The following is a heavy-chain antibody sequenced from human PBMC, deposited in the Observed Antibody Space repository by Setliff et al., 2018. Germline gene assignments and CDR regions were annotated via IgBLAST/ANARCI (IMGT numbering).Heavy chain of an antibody. V-gene: IGHV1-69*13. CDR2: IIPVFGTA. CDR1: GYIFTDYG. D-gene: IGHD3-10*01. J-gene: IGHJ3*02. CDR3: ARDLNRWFGEFAFDI. Sequence: SVKVSCKASGYIFTDYGVYWVRQAPGQGLEWMGRIIPVFGTAKYAQKFQGRVTISADESTRTAYMELSSLRFEDTAVYYCARDLNRWFGEFAFDIWGQGTMVTVSS.